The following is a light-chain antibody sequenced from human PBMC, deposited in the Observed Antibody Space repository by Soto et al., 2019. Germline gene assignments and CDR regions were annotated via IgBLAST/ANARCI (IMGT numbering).Light chain of an antibody. CDR2: DAS. V-gene: IGKV1-39*01. CDR1: QDISNY. J-gene: IGKJ1*01. CDR3: QQSYSTLWT. Sequence: DIQMTQSPASLSASVGGRGTITCLASQDISNYLTWYQQKPRKAPKLLIYDASNLETGVPSRFSGSGSGTDFTLTISSLQPEDFATYYCQQSYSTLWTFGQGTKVDI.